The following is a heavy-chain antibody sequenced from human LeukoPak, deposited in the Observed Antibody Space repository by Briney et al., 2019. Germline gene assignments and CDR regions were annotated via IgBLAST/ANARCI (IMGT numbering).Heavy chain of an antibody. J-gene: IGHJ4*02. CDR2: INHSGST. CDR1: GGSFSGYY. CDR3: ARSPYSYGSGSYFVD. V-gene: IGHV4-34*01. Sequence: NPSETLSLTCAVYGGSFSGYYWSWIRQPPGKGLEWIGEINHSGSTNYNPSLKSRVTISVDTSKNQFSLKLSSVTAADTAVYYCARSPYSYGSGSYFVDWGQGTLVTASS. D-gene: IGHD3-10*01.